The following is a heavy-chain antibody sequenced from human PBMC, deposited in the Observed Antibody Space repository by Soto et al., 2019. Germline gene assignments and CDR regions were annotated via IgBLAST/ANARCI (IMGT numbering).Heavy chain of an antibody. J-gene: IGHJ6*02. CDR2: ISSSSSTI. V-gene: IGHV3-48*02. CDR3: ARDGCSRTSCFYYYYYGMDV. CDR1: GFTFSSYS. Sequence: EVQLVESGGGLVQPGGSLRLSCAASGFTFSSYSMNWVRQAPGKGLEWVSYISSSSSTIYYADSVKGRFTISRDNAKNSLYLQMNSLRDEDTAVYYCARDGCSRTSCFYYYYYGMDVWGQGTTVTVSS. D-gene: IGHD2-2*01.